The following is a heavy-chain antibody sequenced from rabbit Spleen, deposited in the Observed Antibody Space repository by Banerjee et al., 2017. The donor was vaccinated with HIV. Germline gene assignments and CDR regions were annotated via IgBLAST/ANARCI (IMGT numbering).Heavy chain of an antibody. CDR2: IVPIFGVT. CDR1: RFDFSTCS. Sequence: QELVESGGGLVQPGGSLKLSCKTSRFDFSTCSMSWVRQAPGKGLEWIGYIVPIFGVTYYANWVNGRFTISSHNAQNTLYLQLNSLTAADTATYFCVREAGYGGYGDANLWGPGTLVTVS. CDR3: VREAGYGGYGDANL. J-gene: IGHJ4*01. D-gene: IGHD6-1*01. V-gene: IGHV1S7*01.